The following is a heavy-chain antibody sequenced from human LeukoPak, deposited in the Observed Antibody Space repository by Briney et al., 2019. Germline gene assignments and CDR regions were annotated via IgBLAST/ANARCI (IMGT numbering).Heavy chain of an antibody. V-gene: IGHV3-73*01. J-gene: IGHJ5*02. CDR2: IDKKANFYAT. D-gene: IGHD1-26*01. CDR3: TRDSGTYNWLDP. Sequence: TGGSLTLSCAASGFILSGSAIHWVRQYSGKGLEWVGHIDKKANFYATASAASVEGRFTISRDDSRNTAYLQITSLKTEDTALYYCTRDSGTYNWLDPWGQGTLVIVSS. CDR1: GFILSGSA.